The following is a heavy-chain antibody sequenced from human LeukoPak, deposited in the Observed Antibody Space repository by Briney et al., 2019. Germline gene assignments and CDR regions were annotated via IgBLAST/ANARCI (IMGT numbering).Heavy chain of an antibody. Sequence: SETLSFTCTVSGGSINSYYWSWIRQPPGKGLEWIGYIYYIGSTNYNPSLRGRATISVDTSNNQFYLKLSSATAADTAVYYCARRGYSSGSNWFDPWGQGTLVTVSS. CDR2: IYYIGST. V-gene: IGHV4-59*08. CDR1: GGSINSYY. J-gene: IGHJ5*02. CDR3: ARRGYSSGSNWFDP. D-gene: IGHD6-19*01.